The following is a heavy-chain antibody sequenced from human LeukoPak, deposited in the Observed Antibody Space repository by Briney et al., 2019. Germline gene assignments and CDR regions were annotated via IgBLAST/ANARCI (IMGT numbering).Heavy chain of an antibody. CDR1: GFTFSSYW. CDR2: IDQDGSEQ. D-gene: IGHD3-22*01. J-gene: IGHJ4*02. CDR3: ARESSGYYYGDDY. V-gene: IGHV3-7*01. Sequence: GGSLRLSCAASGFTFSSYWMSWVRQAPGKGLEWVANIDQDGSEQYYVDSVKDRFTISRDNAKNSLYLEMNSLRAEDTAVYYCARESSGYYYGDDYWGQGTLVTVSS.